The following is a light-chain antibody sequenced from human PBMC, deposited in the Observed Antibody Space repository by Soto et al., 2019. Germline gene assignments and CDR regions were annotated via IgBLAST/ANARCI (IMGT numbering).Light chain of an antibody. CDR1: SSDVGGFIY. CDR2: EIT. J-gene: IGLJ1*01. Sequence: QSALTQPASVSGSPGQSITISCTATSSDVGGFIYVSWYQQHPGKAPKLIIYEITHRPSGVSNRFSGSRSGNTASLTISGLQPDDEGDYFCVSYTDTDTLVFGTGTKLTVL. CDR3: VSYTDTDTLV. V-gene: IGLV2-14*01.